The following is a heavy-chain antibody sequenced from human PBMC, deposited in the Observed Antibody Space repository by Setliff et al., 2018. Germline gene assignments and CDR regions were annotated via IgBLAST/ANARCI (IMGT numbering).Heavy chain of an antibody. V-gene: IGHV4-30-4*01. J-gene: IGHJ4*02. CDR2: IYYSGST. D-gene: IGHD3-22*01. CDR3: AIMGGDSSGYYGVDY. Sequence: PPGKGLEWIGYIYYSGSTYYNPSLKSRVTISVDTSKNQFSLKLSSVTAADTAVYYCAIMGGDSSGYYGVDYWGQGTLVTVSS.